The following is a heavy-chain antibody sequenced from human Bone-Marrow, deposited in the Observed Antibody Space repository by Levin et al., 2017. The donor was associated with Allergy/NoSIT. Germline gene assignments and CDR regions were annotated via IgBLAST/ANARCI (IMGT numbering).Heavy chain of an antibody. J-gene: IGHJ4*02. CDR3: ARDIVYYDRGLPGY. CDR1: GGSITPYY. CDR2: IYYNGGT. D-gene: IGHD3-16*01. Sequence: SETLSLTCSVSGGSITPYYWNWIRQSPGKGLEWIGSIYYNGGTNYNPSLKSRVTISVDTSNNQFSLRLTSVTAADTAVYYCARDIVYYDRGLPGYWGQGTLVTVSS. V-gene: IGHV4-59*01.